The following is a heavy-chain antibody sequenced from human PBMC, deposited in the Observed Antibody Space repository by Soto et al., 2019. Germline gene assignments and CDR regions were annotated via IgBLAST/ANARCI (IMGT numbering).Heavy chain of an antibody. CDR3: ARTPGVYSRSSGDYYYGMDV. D-gene: IGHD6-6*01. Sequence: SGPTLVNPTQTLTLTCTFSGFSLRTSGMCVSWIRQPPGKALEWLARIDWDDDKYYSTSLKTRLTISKDTSKNHVVLTMTNMDPVDTATYYCARTPGVYSRSSGDYYYGMDVWGQRTTATVSS. CDR2: IDWDDDK. J-gene: IGHJ6*02. CDR1: GFSLRTSGMC. V-gene: IGHV2-70*11.